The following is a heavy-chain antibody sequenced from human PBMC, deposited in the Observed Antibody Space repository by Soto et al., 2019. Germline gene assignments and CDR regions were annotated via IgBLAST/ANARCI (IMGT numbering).Heavy chain of an antibody. CDR3: TSGHYDFWSGYFDY. CDR1: GFTFGDYA. Sequence: PGGCLRLSCTASGFTFGDYAMSWFRQAPGKGLEWVGFIRSKAYGGTTEYAAAVKGRFTISRDDYKSIAYMQMKRRKTEDRAEYYCTSGHYDFWSGYFDYWGRGTLVTVSS. D-gene: IGHD3-3*01. CDR2: IRSKAYGGTT. V-gene: IGHV3-49*03. J-gene: IGHJ4*02.